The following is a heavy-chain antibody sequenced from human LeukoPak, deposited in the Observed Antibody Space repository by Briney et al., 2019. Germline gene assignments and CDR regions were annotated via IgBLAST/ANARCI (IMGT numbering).Heavy chain of an antibody. CDR3: ARGVSSGYPVYFDY. CDR1: GGSIRSGDHY. D-gene: IGHD3-22*01. V-gene: IGHV4-30-4*01. J-gene: IGHJ4*02. CDR2: IYYSGST. Sequence: SETLFLTSTVSGGSIRSGDHYWSWIRQPPGKGLEWIGYIYYSGSTYYNPSLKSRVTISVDTSKNQFSLRLSSVTAADTAVYYCARGVSSGYPVYFDYWGQGTLVTVSS.